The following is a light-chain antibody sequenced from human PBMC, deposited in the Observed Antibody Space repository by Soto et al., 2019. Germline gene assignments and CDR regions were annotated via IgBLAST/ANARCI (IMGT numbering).Light chain of an antibody. J-gene: IGKJ4*01. CDR1: QSIANY. V-gene: IGKV1-39*01. CDR2: AAS. CDR3: QQSFSPTLT. Sequence: DIQITQSPSSLSASVGERVTITCRASQSIANYLNWYQPPPGTAPKIXIFAASSLQSGVPSRLSGSGAGTDCTRTISSLQPEDVATYCCQQSFSPTLTFGGGTQVDIK.